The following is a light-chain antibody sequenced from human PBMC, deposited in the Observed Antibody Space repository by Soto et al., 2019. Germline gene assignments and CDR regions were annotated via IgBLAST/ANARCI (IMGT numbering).Light chain of an antibody. V-gene: IGKV3-11*01. CDR3: QQRTNWPLT. J-gene: IGKJ4*01. CDR2: DAS. CDR1: QSVTTF. Sequence: EIVLTQSPVTLSLSPGERATLSCRASQSVTTFLAWYQQKPGQAPRLLIYDASKRDTGIPARFSGSGSGTDDTLITSSLQPEDCAVYYCQQRTNWPLTFGGGTKVEIK.